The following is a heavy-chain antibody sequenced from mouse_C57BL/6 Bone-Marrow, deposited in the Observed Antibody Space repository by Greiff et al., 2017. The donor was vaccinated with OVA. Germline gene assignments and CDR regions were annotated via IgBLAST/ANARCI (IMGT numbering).Heavy chain of an antibody. CDR1: GYTFTDYN. V-gene: IGHV1-22*01. D-gene: IGHD3-3*01. CDR2: INPNNGGT. Sequence: EVHLVESGPELVKPGASVKMSCKASGYTFTDYNMHWVKQSHGKSLEWIGYINPNNGGTSYNQKFKGKATLTVNKSSSTAYMELRSLTSEDSAVYYCARGGGREDAMDYWGQGTSVTVSS. CDR3: ARGGGREDAMDY. J-gene: IGHJ4*01.